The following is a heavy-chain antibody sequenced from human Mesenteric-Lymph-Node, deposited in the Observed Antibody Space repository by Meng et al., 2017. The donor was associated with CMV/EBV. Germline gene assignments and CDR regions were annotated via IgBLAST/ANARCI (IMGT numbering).Heavy chain of an antibody. Sequence: CAASGFAFDSYAMHWVRQAPGKGLEWVAFIRYNGRNEYYADSVKGRFTISRDNSKNTLYLQMNSLSAEDTAVYYCVKSSGTRWYFDLWGRGTLVTVSS. V-gene: IGHV3-30*02. D-gene: IGHD3/OR15-3a*01. CDR2: IRYNGRNE. CDR1: GFAFDSYA. CDR3: VKSSGTRWYFDL. J-gene: IGHJ2*01.